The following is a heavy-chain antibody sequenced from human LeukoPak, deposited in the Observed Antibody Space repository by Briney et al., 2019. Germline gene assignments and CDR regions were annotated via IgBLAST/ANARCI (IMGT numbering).Heavy chain of an antibody. D-gene: IGHD3-10*01. V-gene: IGHV4-31*03. CDR1: GGSISSGGYY. CDR2: IYYSGST. CDR3: ARARNEKQWFGELYWFDP. Sequence: SETLSLTCTVSGGSISSGGYYWSWIRQHPGKGLEWIGYIYYSGSTYYNPSLKSRVTISVDTSKNQFSLKLSSVTAADTAVYYCARARNEKQWFGELYWFDPWGQGTLVIVCS. J-gene: IGHJ5*02.